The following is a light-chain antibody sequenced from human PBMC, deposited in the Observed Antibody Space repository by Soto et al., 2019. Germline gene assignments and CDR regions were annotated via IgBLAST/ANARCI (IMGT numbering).Light chain of an antibody. CDR3: QQSYRTPYT. Sequence: TQMTQSPSSLSASVGDRVTITCRASQDIYIYLSWYQQKPGKVPKLLIYDESTLQSGVPSRFSGSGSGTDFTLTINNLQPEDFATYYCQQSYRTPYTFGQGTKV. CDR2: DES. V-gene: IGKV1-39*01. CDR1: QDIYIY. J-gene: IGKJ2*01.